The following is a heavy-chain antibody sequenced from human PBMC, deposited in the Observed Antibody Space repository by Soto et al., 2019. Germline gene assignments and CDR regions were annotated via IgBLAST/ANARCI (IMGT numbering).Heavy chain of an antibody. Sequence: QITLKESGPTLVKPTQTLTLTCTFSGFSLSTSGVGVGWFRQPPGKALGWLALIYWDDDKRYSPSLKSRLTITKDTSKNQVVLTMTNMDPVDTATYYCAHSRPGIEFVGVLVYWGQGTLVTVSS. CDR2: IYWDDDK. J-gene: IGHJ4*02. V-gene: IGHV2-5*02. D-gene: IGHD3-10*01. CDR3: AHSRPGIEFVGVLVY. CDR1: GFSLSTSGVG.